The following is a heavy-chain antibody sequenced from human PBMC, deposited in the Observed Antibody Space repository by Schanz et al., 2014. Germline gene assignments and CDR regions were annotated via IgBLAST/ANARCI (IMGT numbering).Heavy chain of an antibody. CDR2: IWNNGVTK. Sequence: QAQLMESGGGVVQPGTSLILSCSVSGFSLNTYGIHWFRQPAGKGLEWVAVIWNNGVTKYYADSVKGRFTISRENAKNSLYLQMNSLSADDTAVFYCAKGMGYCSGGTCYDYYYYGLDVWGQGTTVTVSS. J-gene: IGHJ6*02. CDR1: GFSLNTYG. D-gene: IGHD2-15*01. CDR3: AKGMGYCSGGTCYDYYYYGLDV. V-gene: IGHV3-33*06.